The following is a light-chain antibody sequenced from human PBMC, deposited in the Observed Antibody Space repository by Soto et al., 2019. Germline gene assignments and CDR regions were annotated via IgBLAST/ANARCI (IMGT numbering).Light chain of an antibody. CDR3: QQRGNCPLYT. J-gene: IGKJ2*01. V-gene: IGKV3-11*01. CDR1: QSVSTY. CDR2: GAS. Sequence: EIVLTQSPATLSLSPGERATLSCRASQSVSTYLAWYQQKPGQAPRLLIYGASNRATGIPARFSGSGSGTDFVLTITSLEPEDFAVYYCQQRGNCPLYTFGQGTKLEIK.